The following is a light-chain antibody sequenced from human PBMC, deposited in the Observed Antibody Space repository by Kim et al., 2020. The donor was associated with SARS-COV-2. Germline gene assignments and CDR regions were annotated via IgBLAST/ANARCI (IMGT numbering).Light chain of an antibody. V-gene: IGKV1-27*01. J-gene: IGKJ2*01. CDR3: QKCDSVPYT. Sequence: DIQMTHSPSSLSASVGDRVSISCRASQGISNYLAWYQVKPGKAPELLIYAASTLQSGVPSRFSGSGSGTDFTLTISSLQPEDVAIYYCQKCDSVPYTFGQGTKLEI. CDR2: AAS. CDR1: QGISNY.